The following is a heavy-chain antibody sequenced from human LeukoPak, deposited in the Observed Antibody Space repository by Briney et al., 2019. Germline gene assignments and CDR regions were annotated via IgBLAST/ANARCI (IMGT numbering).Heavy chain of an antibody. D-gene: IGHD3-22*01. Sequence: GGSLRLSCSASGFTFSRSAMTWVRQLPGKGLEWVSTISGNGQQRYYGDSVKGRFSVSRDNSKNTLYLQMDSLRADDSALYYCAKDGNYLDSSGFLIPFDHWGQGTLVTVSS. CDR1: GFTFSRSA. J-gene: IGHJ4*02. V-gene: IGHV3-23*01. CDR2: ISGNGQQR. CDR3: AKDGNYLDSSGFLIPFDH.